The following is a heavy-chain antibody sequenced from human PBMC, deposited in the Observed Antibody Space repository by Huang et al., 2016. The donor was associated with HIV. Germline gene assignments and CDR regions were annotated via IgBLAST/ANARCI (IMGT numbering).Heavy chain of an antibody. CDR1: GFSISSYW. Sequence: EVQLVESGGGLVQPGGSLRLSCAASGFSISSYWLHWVRQAPGKGLVGFSRSKSDGSSTSYADSVKGRFTISRDNAKNTLYLQMNSLRAEDTAVYYCARDPRIQSWLNFFDYWGLGTLVSVSS. V-gene: IGHV3-74*01. J-gene: IGHJ4*02. CDR3: ARDPRIQSWLNFFDY. D-gene: IGHD3-22*01. CDR2: SKSDGSST.